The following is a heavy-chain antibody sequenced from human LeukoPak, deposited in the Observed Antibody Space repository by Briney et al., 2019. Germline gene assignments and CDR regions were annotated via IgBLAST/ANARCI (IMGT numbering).Heavy chain of an antibody. CDR3: SSHQGRCPQDHWLAP. V-gene: IGHV1-69*05. CDR1: GCTFSSYA. Sequence: SVKVSCKASGCTFSSYAIILVRQAPGQGLEWMGGIIPIFGTANYPQKFQGRVTITTDETTSTAYMQLNSQRSEDPAVAHCSSHQGRCPQDHWLAPWGQGPLVTVSS. J-gene: IGHJ5*02. D-gene: IGHD4-17*01. CDR2: IIPIFGTA.